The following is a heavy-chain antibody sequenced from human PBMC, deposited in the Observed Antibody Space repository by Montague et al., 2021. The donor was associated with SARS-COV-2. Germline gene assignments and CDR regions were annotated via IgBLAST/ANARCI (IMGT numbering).Heavy chain of an antibody. CDR3: ARKGSGRSDLAY. CDR2: IYHTGST. D-gene: IGHD1-26*01. CDR1: GDSISTDNW. J-gene: IGHJ4*02. V-gene: IGHV4-4*02. Sequence: SETLSLTCAVSGDSISTDNWRSWVRLPPGKGQERVGEIYHTGSTNYKPSLKSRASMSDDKSWNQFSLRLTTVTAADTAIYYCARKGSGRSDLAYWGQGTLVTVSS.